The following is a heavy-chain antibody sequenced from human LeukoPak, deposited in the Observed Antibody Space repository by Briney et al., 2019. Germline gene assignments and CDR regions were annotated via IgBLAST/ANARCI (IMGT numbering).Heavy chain of an antibody. CDR2: ISYDGSNK. J-gene: IGHJ4*02. Sequence: GGSLRLSCAASGFTFNSYAMHWVRQAPGKGLDWVAVISYDGSNKYLAGSVKGRFTISRDNSKNTLYLQMNSLRAEDTAVYYCARVVYSSSWSYFDYWGQGTLVTVSS. CDR1: GFTFNSYA. D-gene: IGHD6-13*01. CDR3: ARVVYSSSWSYFDY. V-gene: IGHV3-30*04.